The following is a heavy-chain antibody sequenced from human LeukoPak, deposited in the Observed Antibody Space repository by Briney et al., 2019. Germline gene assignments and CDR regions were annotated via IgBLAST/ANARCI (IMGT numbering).Heavy chain of an antibody. J-gene: IGHJ5*02. CDR2: ISAYNGNT. V-gene: IGHV1-18*01. CDR3: TTGPTYYGPTYYDFWSGPSWFDP. D-gene: IGHD3-3*01. Sequence: ASVKVSCKASGYTFTSYGISWVRQAPGQGLEWMGWISAYNGNTNYAQKFQGRVTMTEDTSTDTAYMELSSLRSEDTAVYYCTTGPTYYGPTYYDFWSGPSWFDPWGQGTLVTVSS. CDR1: GYTFTSYG.